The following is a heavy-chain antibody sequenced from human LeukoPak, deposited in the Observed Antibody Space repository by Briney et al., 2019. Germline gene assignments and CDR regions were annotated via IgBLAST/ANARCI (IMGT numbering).Heavy chain of an antibody. D-gene: IGHD2-15*01. CDR3: ARDGCGGSCFHYYYYYMDV. J-gene: IGHJ6*03. V-gene: IGHV4-4*07. CDR2: ISTIGIT. CDR1: GGSISSYY. Sequence: SSETLSLTCTVSGGSISSYYWSWIRQPAGGGLEWIGRISTIGITNYNPSLISRVTISIDTSKNQFSLKLSSVTAADTAVYYCARDGCGGSCFHYYYYYMDVWGKGTTVTISS.